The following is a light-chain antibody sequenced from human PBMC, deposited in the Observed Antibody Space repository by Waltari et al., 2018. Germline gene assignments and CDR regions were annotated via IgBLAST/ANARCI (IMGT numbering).Light chain of an antibody. CDR2: ATA. Sequence: DTQLTQSPASLSASVGSRVTITCRASQSVSPSLNWYQQKAGKAPKLLIFATANLQNGVPSRFSGGGSETDFTLTITSLQPEDSATYYCQQSHTFPYTFGQGTTLEIK. CDR3: QQSHTFPYT. V-gene: IGKV1-39*01. CDR1: QSVSPS. J-gene: IGKJ2*01.